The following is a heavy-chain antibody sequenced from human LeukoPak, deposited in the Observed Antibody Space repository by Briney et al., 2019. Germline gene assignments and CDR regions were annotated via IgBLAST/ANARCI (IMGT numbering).Heavy chain of an antibody. D-gene: IGHD2-2*01. J-gene: IGHJ4*02. Sequence: GESLKISCKGSGYSFTSYWISWVRQMPGKGLEWIGRIDPSDSYTNYSPSFQGHVTISADKSISTAYLQWSSLKASDTAMYYCARLGYCSSTSCYDFDYWGQGTLVTVSS. V-gene: IGHV5-10-1*01. CDR2: IDPSDSYT. CDR1: GYSFTSYW. CDR3: ARLGYCSSTSCYDFDY.